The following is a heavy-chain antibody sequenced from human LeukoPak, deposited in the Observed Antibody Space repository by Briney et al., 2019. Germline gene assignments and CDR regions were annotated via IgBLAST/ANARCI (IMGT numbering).Heavy chain of an antibody. CDR2: IYSSGST. J-gene: IGHJ3*02. CDR3: ARVRGYSYGSDAFDI. V-gene: IGHV4-39*07. Sequence: SETLSLTCTVSGASISGSGYYWGWIRQPPGKGLEWIGSIYSSGSTYYNASLQSRVTISVDTSKNQFSLKLSSVTAADTAVYYCARVRGYSYGSDAFDIWGQGTMVTVSS. D-gene: IGHD5-18*01. CDR1: GASISGSGYY.